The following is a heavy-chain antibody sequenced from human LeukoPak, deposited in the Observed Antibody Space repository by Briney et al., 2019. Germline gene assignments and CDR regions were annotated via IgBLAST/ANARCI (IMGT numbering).Heavy chain of an antibody. CDR3: AKGPPYYYDSSGYYPSPYYFDY. J-gene: IGHJ4*02. D-gene: IGHD3-22*01. V-gene: IGHV3-23*01. CDR2: ISGSDGST. CDR1: GFTFSSYA. Sequence: GGSLRLSCAASGFTFSSYAMSWVRQAPGKGLEWVSAISGSDGSTYYADSVKGRFTISRDNSKNTLYLQMNSLRAEDTTVYYCAKGPPYYYDSSGYYPSPYYFDYWGQGTLVTVSS.